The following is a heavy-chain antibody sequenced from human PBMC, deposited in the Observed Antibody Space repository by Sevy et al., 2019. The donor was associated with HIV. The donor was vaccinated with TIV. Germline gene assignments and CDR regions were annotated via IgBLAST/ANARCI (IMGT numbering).Heavy chain of an antibody. CDR2: IKQDESGK. CDR1: GFTFTDYW. D-gene: IGHD3-3*01. CDR3: AREVGGFNWRPYYFDS. V-gene: IGHV3-7*01. J-gene: IGHJ4*02. Sequence: GGSLRLSCAASGFTFTDYWMSWVRQTPGKGLEWVATIKQDESGKYYVDSVKGRFAISRDKGKNSVSLQMNGLRVEDTALYYCAREVGGFNWRPYYFDSWGQGTLVTVSS.